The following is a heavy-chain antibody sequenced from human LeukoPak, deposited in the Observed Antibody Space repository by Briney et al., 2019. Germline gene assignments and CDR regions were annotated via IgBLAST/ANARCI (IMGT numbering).Heavy chain of an antibody. CDR3: ARVRRIAVAGHDAFGI. CDR1: GYTXTDYY. Sequence: ASVKVSCKASGYTXTDYYMHWVRQAPGQGLEWMGWINPNSGGTNYAQKFQGRVTMTRDTSISTAYMELSRLRSDDTAVYYCARVRRIAVAGHDAFGIWGQGTMVTVSS. D-gene: IGHD6-19*01. V-gene: IGHV1-2*02. J-gene: IGHJ3*02. CDR2: INPNSGGT.